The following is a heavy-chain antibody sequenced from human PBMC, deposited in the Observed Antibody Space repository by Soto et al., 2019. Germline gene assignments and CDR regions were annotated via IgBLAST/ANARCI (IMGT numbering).Heavy chain of an antibody. D-gene: IGHD3-22*01. CDR3: ATGRSRYYDSSGPWVDSAFDI. V-gene: IGHV1-24*01. CDR1: GYTLTELS. J-gene: IGHJ3*02. CDR2: FDPEDGET. Sequence: ASVKVSCKVSGYTLTELSMHWVRQAPGKGLEWMGGFDPEDGETIYAQKFQGRVTMTEDTSTDTAYMELSSLRSEDTAVYYCATGRSRYYDSSGPWVDSAFDIWGQGTMVTVSS.